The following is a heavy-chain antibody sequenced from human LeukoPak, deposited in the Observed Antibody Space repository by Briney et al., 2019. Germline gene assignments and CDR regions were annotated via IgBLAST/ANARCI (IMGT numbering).Heavy chain of an antibody. CDR2: IYYSGST. J-gene: IGHJ4*02. Sequence: SETLSLTCTVSGGSISSYYWSWIRQPPGKGLEWIGYIYYSGSTNYNPSLKSRVTISVDTSKNQFSLKLSSVTAADTAVYYCANFGEWLVPGYWGQGTLVTVSS. CDR1: GGSISSYY. D-gene: IGHD6-19*01. V-gene: IGHV4-59*08. CDR3: ANFGEWLVPGY.